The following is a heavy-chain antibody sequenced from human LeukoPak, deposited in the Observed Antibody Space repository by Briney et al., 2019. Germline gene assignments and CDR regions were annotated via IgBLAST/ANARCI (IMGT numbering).Heavy chain of an antibody. D-gene: IGHD1-1*01. CDR2: INPNSGGT. J-gene: IGHJ3*02. V-gene: IGHV1-2*02. CDR1: GCTFTSYG. CDR3: ARQETQRAFDI. Sequence: ASVKVSCKASGCTFTSYGISWVRQAPGQGLEWMGWINPNSGGTNYAQKFQGRVTMTRDTSISTAYMELSRLRSVDTAVYYCARQETQRAFDIWGQGTMVTVSS.